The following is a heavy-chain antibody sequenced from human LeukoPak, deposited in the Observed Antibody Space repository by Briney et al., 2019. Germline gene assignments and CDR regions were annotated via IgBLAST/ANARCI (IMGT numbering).Heavy chain of an antibody. CDR3: ARRWVYDKRAFDA. D-gene: IGHD3-16*01. V-gene: IGHV4-59*08. CDR2: IYYTGTT. J-gene: IGHJ3*01. CDR1: GGSISGTYY. Sequence: SETLSLTCTVSGGSISGTYYWSWIRQPPGKGLEWIGYIYYTGTTDSNPSLKSRVTISLDTSKNQFSLNVSSVTAADTAVYYCARRWVYDKRAFDAWGQGTMVTVSS.